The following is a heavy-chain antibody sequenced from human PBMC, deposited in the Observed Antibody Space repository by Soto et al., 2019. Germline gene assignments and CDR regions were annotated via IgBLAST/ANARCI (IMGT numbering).Heavy chain of an antibody. CDR1: GGTFSSYA. D-gene: IGHD1-26*01. V-gene: IGHV1-69*13. CDR2: IIPIFGTA. J-gene: IGHJ5*02. CDR3: ARAVGATRGLFDP. Sequence: ASVKVSCKASGGTFSSYAISWVRQAPGQGLEWMGGIIPIFGTANYAQKFQGRVTITADESTSTAYMELSSLRSEDTAVYYCARAVGATRGLFDPWGQGTLVTVSS.